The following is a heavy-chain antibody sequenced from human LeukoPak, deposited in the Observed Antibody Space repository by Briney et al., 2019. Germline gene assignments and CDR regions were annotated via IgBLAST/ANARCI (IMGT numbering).Heavy chain of an antibody. Sequence: ASVRVSCKVSGYTLSDLAMHWVRQAPGKGLEWLGGFDPEDGESIYPQKFQGRVTMTEDTSTDTAYMELRRLTSEDTDIYYCALGIVAATTLFDYWGQGTLVTVSS. D-gene: IGHD5-12*01. CDR1: GYTLSDLA. CDR3: ALGIVAATTLFDY. V-gene: IGHV1-24*01. J-gene: IGHJ4*02. CDR2: FDPEDGES.